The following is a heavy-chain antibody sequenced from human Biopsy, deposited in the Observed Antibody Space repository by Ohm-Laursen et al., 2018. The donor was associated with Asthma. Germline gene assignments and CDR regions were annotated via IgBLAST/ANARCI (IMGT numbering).Heavy chain of an antibody. D-gene: IGHD5-12*01. Sequence: TLSLTCSVSGGSVSSDKYYWSWIRQPPGKGLEWIAYIFYSGATNYNPALKSRVAQSIDTSKNQFSLRLNSLSAADTAVYYCARGTIVAGIDYWGREPWSPSP. J-gene: IGHJ4*02. CDR3: ARGTIVAGIDY. CDR2: IFYSGAT. V-gene: IGHV4-61*01. CDR1: GGSVSSDKYY.